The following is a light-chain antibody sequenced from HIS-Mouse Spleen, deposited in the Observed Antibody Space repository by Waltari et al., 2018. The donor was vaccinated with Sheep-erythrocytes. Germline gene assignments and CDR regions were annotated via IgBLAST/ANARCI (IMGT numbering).Light chain of an antibody. J-gene: IGLJ3*02. CDR3: SSYAGSNNWV. Sequence: QSALTQPPSASGSPGQSVTISCPGTSSDVGGYNYFSWYQQHPGKAPKPMIYEVSKRPSGVPDRFSGSKSGNTASLTVSGLQAEDEADYYCSSYAGSNNWVFGGGTKLTVL. CDR1: SSDVGGYNY. V-gene: IGLV2-8*01. CDR2: EVS.